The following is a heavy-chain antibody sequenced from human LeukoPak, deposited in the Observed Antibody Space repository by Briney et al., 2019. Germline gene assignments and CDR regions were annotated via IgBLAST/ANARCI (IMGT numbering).Heavy chain of an antibody. D-gene: IGHD6-6*01. Sequence: GRSLRLSCAASGFTFHDYAMHWARQAPGKGLEWVSGISWNGGTIDYADSVKGRFTISRDNAKNSLYLQMNSLRPEDMALYYCAKGPTYSSSSLFDYWGQGILVAVSS. CDR2: ISWNGGTI. CDR3: AKGPTYSSSSLFDY. V-gene: IGHV3-9*03. CDR1: GFTFHDYA. J-gene: IGHJ4*02.